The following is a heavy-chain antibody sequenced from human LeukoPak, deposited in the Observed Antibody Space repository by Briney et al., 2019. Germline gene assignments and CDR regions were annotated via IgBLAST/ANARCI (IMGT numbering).Heavy chain of an antibody. J-gene: IGHJ3*02. CDR2: IYPGDSDT. CDR1: GYNFTNYW. D-gene: IGHD3-10*01. Sequence: GESLKISCKGSGYNFTNYWIGWVRQMPGKGLEWMGIIYPGDSDTRYSPSFQGQVTISADKSIITAYLQWSSLKASDTAMYYCARHGRGSRSPNAFDIWGQGTMVTVSS. CDR3: ARHGRGSRSPNAFDI. V-gene: IGHV5-51*01.